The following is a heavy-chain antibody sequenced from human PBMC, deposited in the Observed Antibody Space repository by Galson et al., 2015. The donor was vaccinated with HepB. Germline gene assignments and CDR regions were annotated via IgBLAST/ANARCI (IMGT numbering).Heavy chain of an antibody. V-gene: IGHV3-30*03. CDR3: ARGNYEIDWFDP. CDR2: ISYDGSNK. Sequence: SLRLSCAASGFTFSSYGMHWVRQAPGKGLEWVAVISYDGSNKYYADSVKGRFTISRDNSKNTLYLQMNSLRSEDTAVYYCARGNYEIDWFDPWGQGTLVTVSS. J-gene: IGHJ5*02. CDR1: GFTFSSYG. D-gene: IGHD4-11*01.